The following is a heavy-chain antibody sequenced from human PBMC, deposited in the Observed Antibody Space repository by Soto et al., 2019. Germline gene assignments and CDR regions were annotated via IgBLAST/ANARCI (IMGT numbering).Heavy chain of an antibody. CDR2: MSFDGSTK. CDR1: GFTLSSYG. CDR3: AKPCTTYDYFFDY. V-gene: IGHV3-30*18. D-gene: IGHD5-12*01. Sequence: QVQLVESGGGVVQPGRSLRLSCAASGFTLSSYGMHWVRQAPGKGLEWVAVMSFDGSTKLYADSVKGRFTISRDSSKNTLYLQMNSLRPEDTAVYYCAKPCTTYDYFFDYWGQGSLVTVSS. J-gene: IGHJ4*02.